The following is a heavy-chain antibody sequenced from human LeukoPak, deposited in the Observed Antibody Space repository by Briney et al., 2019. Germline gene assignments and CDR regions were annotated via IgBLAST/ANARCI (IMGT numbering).Heavy chain of an antibody. J-gene: IGHJ4*02. CDR1: GFTLSSYS. CDR3: ASNGVLRFLEWFFDY. D-gene: IGHD3-3*01. CDR2: ISKNGRNT. V-gene: IGHV3-64*01. Sequence: GGSLRLSCAASGFTLSSYSMHWVRQAPGKGLEFVSAISKNGRNTYYGNSMKGRFTISRDISKNTLYLQMGSLRPEDMAVYYCASNGVLRFLEWFFDYWGQGTLVTVSS.